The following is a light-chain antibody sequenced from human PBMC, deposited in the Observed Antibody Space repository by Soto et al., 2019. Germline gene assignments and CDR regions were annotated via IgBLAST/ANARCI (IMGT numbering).Light chain of an antibody. CDR1: RNDVGGFNY. J-gene: IGLJ2*01. CDR3: SSYTSSSTLV. Sequence: QSVLTQPPSASGSPGQSVTISCTGTRNDVGGFNYVSWYQQHPGKAPKLIIYEVTKRPSGVPDRFSGSKFGNTASLTVSGLQAEDEADYYCSSYTSSSTLVFGGGTQLTVL. V-gene: IGLV2-8*01. CDR2: EVT.